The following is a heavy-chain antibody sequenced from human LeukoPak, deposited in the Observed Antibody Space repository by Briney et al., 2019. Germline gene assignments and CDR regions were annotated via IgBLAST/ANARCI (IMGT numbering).Heavy chain of an antibody. V-gene: IGHV1-69*06. CDR3: ARDPMDTATVLQGYMDV. J-gene: IGHJ6*03. CDR1: GGTFSSYA. Sequence: GASVKVSCKASGGTFSSYAISWVRQAPGQGLEWMGRIIPIFGTANYAQKFQGRVTITADKSTSTAYMELSSLRSEDTAVYYCARDPMDTATVLQGYMDVWGKGTTVTVSS. CDR2: IIPIFGTA. D-gene: IGHD5-18*01.